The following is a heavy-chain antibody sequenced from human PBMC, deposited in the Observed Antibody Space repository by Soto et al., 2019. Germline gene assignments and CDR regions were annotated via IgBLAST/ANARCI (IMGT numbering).Heavy chain of an antibody. CDR3: ARGSWDDVSGHYYMDV. Sequence: PSQTLSLTCDISGDSVSSNSAGWNWIRQTPSRGLEWLGRTYYKSKWYYTYAASVKSRITVSPDTSKNQFSLQLTSVTPEDTAVYYCARGSWDDVSGHYYMDVWHNGPRSPSP. J-gene: IGHJ6*03. CDR1: GDSVSSNSAG. CDR2: TYYKSKWYY. V-gene: IGHV6-1*01. D-gene: IGHD1-1*01.